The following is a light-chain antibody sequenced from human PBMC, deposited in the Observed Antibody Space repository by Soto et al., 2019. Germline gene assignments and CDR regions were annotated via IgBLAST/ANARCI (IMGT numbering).Light chain of an antibody. CDR1: QSVSGNY. CDR2: GAS. Sequence: EIVLTQSPGTLSLSPGERATLSCRARQSVSGNYLAWYQQKPGQTPRLLIYGASSRASGIPERFSDSGSGTDFTLAISRLEPVDFAVYYCHQYGFSRRIFGQGSKVEI. J-gene: IGKJ1*01. CDR3: HQYGFSRRI. V-gene: IGKV3-20*01.